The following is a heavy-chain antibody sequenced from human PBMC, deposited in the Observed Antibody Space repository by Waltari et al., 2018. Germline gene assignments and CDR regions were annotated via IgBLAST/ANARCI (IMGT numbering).Heavy chain of an antibody. D-gene: IGHD1-26*01. V-gene: IGHV3-64*01. Sequence: EVQLVESGGGLVQPGGSLRLSCAASGFTFSSYAMHWVRQAPGKGLEYVSAISSNGGSKYYANSVKGRFTISRDNSKNTLYLQMGSLRAEDMAVYYCARGREGEQWELRFDPWGQGTLVTVSS. J-gene: IGHJ5*02. CDR1: GFTFSSYA. CDR3: ARGREGEQWELRFDP. CDR2: ISSNGGSK.